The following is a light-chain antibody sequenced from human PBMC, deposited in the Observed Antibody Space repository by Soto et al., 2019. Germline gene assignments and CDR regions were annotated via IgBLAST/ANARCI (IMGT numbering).Light chain of an antibody. CDR3: SSYTTTSIL. Sequence: QAVLTQPASVSGSPGQSITISCTVTSSDVGAYKHVSWYQQHPGKAPKLIIYEVSNRPSGVSHRFSGSKSGNTASLTISGLQTEDESDYYCSSYTTTSILFGGGTKVTVL. CDR2: EVS. V-gene: IGLV2-14*01. CDR1: SSDVGAYKH. J-gene: IGLJ2*01.